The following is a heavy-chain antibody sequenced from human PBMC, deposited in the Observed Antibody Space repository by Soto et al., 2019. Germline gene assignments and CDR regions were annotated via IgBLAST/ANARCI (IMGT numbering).Heavy chain of an antibody. CDR1: GFTFSTYG. CDR2: ISYDGSNK. Sequence: GGSLRLSCAASGFTFSTYGMSWVRQAPGKGLEWVAVISYDGSNKYYADSVKGRFTISRDNSKNTLYLQMNSLRAEDTAVYYCARDLFEGYYRYYYGMDVWGQGTTVTVSS. J-gene: IGHJ6*02. CDR3: ARDLFEGYYRYYYGMDV. V-gene: IGHV3-30-3*01.